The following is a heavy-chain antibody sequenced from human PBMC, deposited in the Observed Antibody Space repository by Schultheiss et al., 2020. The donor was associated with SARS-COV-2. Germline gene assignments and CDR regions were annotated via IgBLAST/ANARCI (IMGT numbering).Heavy chain of an antibody. Sequence: ASVKVSCKASGGTFSSYAISWVRQAPGQGLEWMGWISAYNGNTNYAQKLQGRVTMTTDTSTSTAYMELRSLRSDDTAVYYCARDPIDDAFDIWGQGTMVTVSS. CDR2: ISAYNGNT. V-gene: IGHV1-18*01. CDR1: GGTFSSYA. CDR3: ARDPIDDAFDI. J-gene: IGHJ3*02.